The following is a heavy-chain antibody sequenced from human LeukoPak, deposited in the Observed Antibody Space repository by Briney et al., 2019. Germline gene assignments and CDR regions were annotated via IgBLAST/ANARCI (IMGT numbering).Heavy chain of an antibody. V-gene: IGHV4-31*03. CDR3: AAYGLGSSRRFDP. CDR1: GGSISSAGYY. Sequence: SQTLSLTCTVSGGSISSAGYYWTWIRQHPGRGLEWIGYIYYSGSTYYSPSLKSRVTISLDTSKNQISLNLSSVTAADTAVYYCAAYGLGSSRRFDPWGQGTLVTVSS. CDR2: IYYSGST. D-gene: IGHD3-10*01. J-gene: IGHJ5*02.